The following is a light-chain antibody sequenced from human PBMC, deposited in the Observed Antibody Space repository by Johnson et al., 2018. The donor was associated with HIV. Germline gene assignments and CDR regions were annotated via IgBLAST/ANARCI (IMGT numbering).Light chain of an antibody. V-gene: IGLV1-51*01. CDR2: DNN. CDR1: SSNIGNNY. J-gene: IGLJ1*01. Sequence: QSVLTQPPSVSAAPGQKVTISCSGSSSNIGNNYVSWYQQLPGTAPKLLIYDNNKRPSGIPDRFSGSKSGTSATLGITGLQTGDEAHYYCGTWDTSLSSGGVFGTGTKVTVL. CDR3: GTWDTSLSSGGV.